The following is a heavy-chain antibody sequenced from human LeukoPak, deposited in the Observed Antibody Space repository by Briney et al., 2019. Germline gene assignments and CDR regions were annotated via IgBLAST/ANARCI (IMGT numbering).Heavy chain of an antibody. CDR1: GGSFSGYY. Sequence: SETLSLTCAVYGGSFSGYYWSWIRQPPGKGLEWIGEINHSGSTSYNPSLKSRVTKSVDTSKNQFSLKLSSVTAADTAVYYCARHVYGYGDRSVFDMWGQGTMVTVSS. CDR3: ARHVYGYGDRSVFDM. V-gene: IGHV4-34*01. D-gene: IGHD4-17*01. J-gene: IGHJ3*02. CDR2: INHSGST.